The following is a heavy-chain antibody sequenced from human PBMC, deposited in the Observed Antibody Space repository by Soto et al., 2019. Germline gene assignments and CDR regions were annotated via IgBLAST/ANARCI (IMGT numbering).Heavy chain of an antibody. CDR1: GGCISSHY. CDR3: VRRNYFDY. Sequence: TSGTPSITSTVSGGCISSHYWSWIRQPPGKGLEWIGYIYYSGSTDYNPSLKSRVTISVDTSKNQFSLKLSSVTAADTAVYYCVRRNYFDYWGHGILVTVSS. CDR2: IYYSGST. V-gene: IGHV4-59*11. J-gene: IGHJ4*01.